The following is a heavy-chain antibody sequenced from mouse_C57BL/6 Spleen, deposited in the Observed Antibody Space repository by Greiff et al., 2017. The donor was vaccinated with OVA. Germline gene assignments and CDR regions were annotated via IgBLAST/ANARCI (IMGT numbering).Heavy chain of an antibody. J-gene: IGHJ1*03. Sequence: EVQLVESGPELVKPGASVKISCKASGYSFTDYNMNWVKQSNGKSLEWIGVINPNYGTTSYNQKFKGKATLTVDQSSSTAYMQLNSLTSEDSAVYYCARSIPEDGSSHWYFDVWGTGTTVTVSS. CDR3: ARSIPEDGSSHWYFDV. CDR1: GYSFTDYN. V-gene: IGHV1-39*01. CDR2: INPNYGTT. D-gene: IGHD1-1*01.